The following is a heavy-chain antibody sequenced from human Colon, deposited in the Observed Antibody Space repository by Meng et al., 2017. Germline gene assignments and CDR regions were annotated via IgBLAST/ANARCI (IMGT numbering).Heavy chain of an antibody. CDR3: ARGLFSRLRSLWFDP. V-gene: IGHV4-34*01. CDR2: INHSGTT. Sequence: QVQLHQWGLGLCVPSETLSLPCAVYGGSFRGYYWSWIRQPPGKGLEWIGEINHSGTTNFNPSLESRVTISIDTSKNQISLNVTSLTAADTAVYYCARGLFSRLRSLWFDPWGQGTLVTVSS. CDR1: GGSFRGYY. J-gene: IGHJ5*02. D-gene: IGHD2/OR15-2a*01.